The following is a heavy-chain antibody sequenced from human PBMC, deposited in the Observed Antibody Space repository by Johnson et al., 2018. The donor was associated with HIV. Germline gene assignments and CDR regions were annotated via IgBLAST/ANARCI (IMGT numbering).Heavy chain of an antibody. CDR2: ISWNSGSI. D-gene: IGHD3-22*01. CDR3: AKDQGITMIVVVAGAFDI. CDR1: GFTFDDYA. V-gene: IGHV3-9*01. J-gene: IGHJ3*02. Sequence: EVQLVESGGGLVQPGRSLRLSCAASGFTFDDYAMHWVRQAPGKGLEWVSGISWNSGSIGYADSVKGRFTISRDNAKNSLYLQMNSLRAEDTAVYYCAKDQGITMIVVVAGAFDIWGQGTMVTVSS.